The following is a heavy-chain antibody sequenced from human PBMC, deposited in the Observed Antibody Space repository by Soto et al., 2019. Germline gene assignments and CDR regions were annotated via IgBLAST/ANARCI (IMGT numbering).Heavy chain of an antibody. Sequence: SETLSLTCTVSGGSISSSSYYWGWIRQPPGKGLEWIGSIYYSGSIYYNPSLKSRVTISVDTSKNQFSLKLSSVAAADTAVYYCSSLYCTNGVCYTGDYYGMDVWGQGTTVTVSS. J-gene: IGHJ6*02. CDR1: GGSISSSSYY. CDR3: SSLYCTNGVCYTGDYYGMDV. CDR2: IYYSGSI. V-gene: IGHV4-39*01. D-gene: IGHD2-8*01.